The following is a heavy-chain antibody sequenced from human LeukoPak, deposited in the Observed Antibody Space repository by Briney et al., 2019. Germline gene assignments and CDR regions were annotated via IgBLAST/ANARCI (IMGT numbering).Heavy chain of an antibody. CDR1: GLTFSTYT. J-gene: IGHJ5*02. D-gene: IGHD4-17*01. CDR3: AKDHLGFGDYWLGH. V-gene: IGHV3-23*01. CDR2: ISGSGDES. Sequence: GGSLRLSCEDSGLTFSTYTMAWVRQAPGKELEWVSSISGSGDESHYADSVKGRFTVSRDNSKYTLYLQMDSLRVEDTAVYFCAKDHLGFGDYWLGHWGQGTLVSVSS.